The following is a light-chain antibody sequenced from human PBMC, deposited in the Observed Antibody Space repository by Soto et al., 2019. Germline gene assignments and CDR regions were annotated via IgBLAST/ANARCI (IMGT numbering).Light chain of an antibody. J-gene: IGLJ1*01. CDR3: SYMRNSLYV. Sequence: ALTQPASVSGSPGQSITISCTGTSSDVADYNYVSWYQQHPGKAPKLMISAVSNRPSGVSDRFSGSKSGNTASLTISGLQADDEADYYCSYMRNSLYVFGTGTKVTVL. CDR1: SSDVADYNY. V-gene: IGLV2-14*01. CDR2: AVS.